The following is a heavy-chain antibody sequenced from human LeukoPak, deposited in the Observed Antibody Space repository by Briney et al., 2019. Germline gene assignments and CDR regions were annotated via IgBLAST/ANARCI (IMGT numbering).Heavy chain of an antibody. CDR1: GFTFSSYS. D-gene: IGHD5-18*01. Sequence: PGGSLRLSCAASGFTFSSYSMNWVRQAPGKGLEWVSSISSSSSYIYYADSVKGRFTISRDNAKNSLYLQMNSLRAEDTAVYYCARDLGGTAMVKDYWGQGTLVTVSS. CDR3: ARDLGGTAMVKDY. CDR2: ISSSSSYI. V-gene: IGHV3-21*01. J-gene: IGHJ4*02.